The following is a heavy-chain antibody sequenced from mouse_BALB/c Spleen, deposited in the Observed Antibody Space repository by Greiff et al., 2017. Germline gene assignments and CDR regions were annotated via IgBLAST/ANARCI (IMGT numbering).Heavy chain of an antibody. CDR2: IYPGDGDT. CDR3: ARGGNYVVFDY. V-gene: IGHV1-80*01. J-gene: IGHJ2*01. D-gene: IGHD2-1*01. Sequence: QVQLKQSGAELMKPGASVKISCKATGYTFSSYWIEWVKQRPGQGLEWIGQIYPGDGDTNYNGKFKGKATLTADKSSSTAYMQLSSLTSEDSAVYCCARGGNYVVFDYWGQGTTLTVSS. CDR1: GYTFSSYW.